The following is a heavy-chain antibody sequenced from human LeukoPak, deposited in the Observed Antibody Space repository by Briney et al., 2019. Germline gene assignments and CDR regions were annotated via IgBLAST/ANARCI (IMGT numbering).Heavy chain of an antibody. D-gene: IGHD3-16*01. J-gene: IGHJ4*02. CDR1: GFTFSSYA. V-gene: IGHV3-23*01. CDR3: ARKLWHRNDC. Sequence: GGSLRLSCAASGFTFSSYAMSWVRQAPGKGLEWVSAISGSGDSTYYADSVKGRFTVSRDNFKNTLYLQMNSLRAEDTALYYCARKLWHRNDCWGQGTLVTVSS. CDR2: ISGSGDST.